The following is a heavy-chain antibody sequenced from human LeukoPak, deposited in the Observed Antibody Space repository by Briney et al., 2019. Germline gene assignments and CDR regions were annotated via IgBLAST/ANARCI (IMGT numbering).Heavy chain of an antibody. D-gene: IGHD2-15*01. CDR1: GGSISKYY. CDR3: AKDRCSGGNCYTYFDY. J-gene: IGHJ4*02. Sequence: ETLSLTCTVSGGSISKYYCSWIRQPPGKGLEWVSSISGSGGSTYYADSVKGRFTISRDNSKNTLDLQMNSLRAEDTAVYYCAKDRCSGGNCYTYFDYWGQGTLVTVSS. V-gene: IGHV3-23*01. CDR2: ISGSGGST.